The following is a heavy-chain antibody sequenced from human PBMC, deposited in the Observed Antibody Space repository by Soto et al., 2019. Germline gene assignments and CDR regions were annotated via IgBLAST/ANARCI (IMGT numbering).Heavy chain of an antibody. CDR3: AKVTYYDILTGYSADY. CDR1: GFTFSSYA. J-gene: IGHJ4*02. CDR2: ISGSGGST. Sequence: EVQLLESGGGLVQPGGSLRLSCAASGFTFSSYAMSWVRQAPGKGMEWVSAISGSGGSTYYADSVKGRFTISRDNSKNTLYLQMNSLRAEYTAVYYCAKVTYYDILTGYSADYWGQGTLVTVSS. V-gene: IGHV3-23*01. D-gene: IGHD3-9*01.